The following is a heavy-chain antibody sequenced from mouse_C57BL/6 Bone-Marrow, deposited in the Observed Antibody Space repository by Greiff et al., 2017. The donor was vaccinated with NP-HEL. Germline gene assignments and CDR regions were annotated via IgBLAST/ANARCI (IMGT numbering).Heavy chain of an antibody. CDR3: ARRKINYDLYFDY. V-gene: IGHV3-6*01. D-gene: IGHD2-4*01. Sequence: EVQLQESGPGLVKPSQSLSLTCSVTGYSITSGYYWNWIRQFPGNKLEWMGYISYDGSNNYNPSLKNRISITRDTSKNQFFLKLNSVTTEDTATYYCARRKINYDLYFDYWGQGTTLTVSS. CDR2: ISYDGSN. CDR1: GYSITSGYY. J-gene: IGHJ2*01.